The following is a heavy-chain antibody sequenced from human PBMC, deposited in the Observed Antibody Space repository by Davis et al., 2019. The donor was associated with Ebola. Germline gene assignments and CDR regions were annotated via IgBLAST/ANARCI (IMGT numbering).Heavy chain of an antibody. CDR3: ARDYSSGWYYYYGMDV. Sequence: AASVKVSCKASGYTFTSYDINWVRQATGQGLEWMGWMNPNSGNTGYAQKFQGRVTMTRNTSISTAYMELSSLRSEDTAVYYCARDYSSGWYYYYGMDVWGQGTTVTVSS. CDR2: MNPNSGNT. CDR1: GYTFTSYD. J-gene: IGHJ6*02. V-gene: IGHV1-8*01. D-gene: IGHD6-19*01.